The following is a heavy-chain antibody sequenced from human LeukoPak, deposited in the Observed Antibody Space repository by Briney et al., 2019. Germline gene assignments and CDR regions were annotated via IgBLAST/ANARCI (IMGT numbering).Heavy chain of an antibody. CDR1: GYSISSGHY. D-gene: IGHD3-10*01. J-gene: IGHJ4*02. V-gene: IGHV4-38-2*02. CDR2: MYHSGST. Sequence: SETLSLTCTVSGYSISSGHYWGWIRQPPVKGLEWIGSMYHSGSTYYNPSLKSRVTISVDTSKDQFSLKLSSVTAADTAVYYCARTRYYYNSRSYGAPYYFDYWGQGTLVTVSS. CDR3: ARTRYYYNSRSYGAPYYFDY.